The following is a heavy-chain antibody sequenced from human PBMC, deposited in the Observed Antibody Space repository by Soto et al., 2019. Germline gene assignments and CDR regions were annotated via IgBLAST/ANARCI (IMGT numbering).Heavy chain of an antibody. CDR2: IKSKTDGGTT. CDR3: TTGIRNDYGDYDYYGMDV. Sequence: GGSLRLSCAASGFTFSNAWMNWVRQAPGKGLEWVGRIKSKTDGGTTDYAAPVKGRFTISRDDSKNTLYLQMNSLKTEDTAVYYCTTGIRNDYGDYDYYGMDVWGQGTTVTVSS. V-gene: IGHV3-15*07. CDR1: GFTFSNAW. D-gene: IGHD4-17*01. J-gene: IGHJ6*02.